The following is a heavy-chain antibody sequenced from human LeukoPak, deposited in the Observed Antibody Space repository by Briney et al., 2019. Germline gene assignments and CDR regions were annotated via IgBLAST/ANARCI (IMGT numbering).Heavy chain of an antibody. CDR3: AREDADTAIGTYYFDY. CDR2: IYYSGST. CDR1: GGSISSGGYY. V-gene: IGHV4-31*03. J-gene: IGHJ4*02. Sequence: SQTLSLTCTVSGGSISSGGYYWSWLRQHPGRGLEWIGYIYYSGSTYYNPSLKSRVTISVDTSKNQFSLKLSSVTAADTAVYYCAREDADTAIGTYYFDYWGQGTLVTVSS. D-gene: IGHD5-18*01.